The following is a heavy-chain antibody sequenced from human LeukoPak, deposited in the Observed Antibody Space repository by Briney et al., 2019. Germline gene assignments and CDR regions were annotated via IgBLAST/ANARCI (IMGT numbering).Heavy chain of an antibody. J-gene: IGHJ4*02. CDR1: GFTFSTYA. CDR3: AREARYYYFDY. CDR2: ISGIDT. Sequence: PGGSLRLSCAASGFTFSTYAMNWVRQAPGKGLEWVSTISGIDTFYADSVKGRFTISRDNSKNTLYLQMNSLRAEDTAVYYCAREARYYYFDYWGQGTLVTVSS. D-gene: IGHD3-10*01. V-gene: IGHV3-23*01.